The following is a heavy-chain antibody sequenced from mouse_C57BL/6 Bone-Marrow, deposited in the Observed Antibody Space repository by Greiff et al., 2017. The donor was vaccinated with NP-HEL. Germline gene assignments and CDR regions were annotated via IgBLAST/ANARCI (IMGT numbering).Heavy chain of an antibody. J-gene: IGHJ2*01. Sequence: QVHVKQSGAELARPGASVKMSCKASGYTFTSYTMHWVKQRPGQGLEWIGYINPSSGYTKYNQKFKDKATLTADKSSSTAYMQLSSLTSEDSAVYYCAPGRGRNFDYWGQGTTLTVSS. D-gene: IGHD1-1*01. V-gene: IGHV1-4*01. CDR2: INPSSGYT. CDR1: GYTFTSYT. CDR3: APGRGRNFDY.